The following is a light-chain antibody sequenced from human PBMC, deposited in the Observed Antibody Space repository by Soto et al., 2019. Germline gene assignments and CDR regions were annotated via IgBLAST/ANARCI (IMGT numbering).Light chain of an antibody. CDR2: GAS. V-gene: IGKV1-39*01. CDR3: HHTFSSPLT. CDR1: QSINNY. Sequence: DIQMAQSPSSLSASVGDRVTITCRASQSINNYLSWYQQKSGKAPDRLIFGASTLASRVPSRFSGSGSGTNFTLPISGLQPEHFATYFCHHTFSSPLTFGGGAKGDI. J-gene: IGKJ4*01.